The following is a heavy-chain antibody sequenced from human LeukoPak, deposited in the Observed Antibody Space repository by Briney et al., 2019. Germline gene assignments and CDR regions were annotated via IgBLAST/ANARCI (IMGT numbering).Heavy chain of an antibody. D-gene: IGHD1-1*01. J-gene: IGHJ4*02. CDR2: TYYSGIT. CDR3: ARATSGTSKFGY. CDR1: GGSFNSGDHY. Sequence: SETLSLTCTVSGGSFNSGDHYWNWIRQPPGKGLEWIGYTYYSGITYYNPSLKSRVTISVDTSKNQFSLKLSSVTAADTAVYYCARATSGTSKFGYWGQGTLVTVSS. V-gene: IGHV4-30-4*08.